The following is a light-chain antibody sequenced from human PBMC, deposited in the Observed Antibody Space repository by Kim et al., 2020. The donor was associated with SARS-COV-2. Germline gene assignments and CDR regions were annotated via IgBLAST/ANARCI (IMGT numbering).Light chain of an antibody. Sequence: QLVLTQAPSASASLGASVKLTGTLSSGHSSYAIAWHQQQPEKGPRFLMKLKSDGSHSKGDGIPDRFSGSRSGAERYLTISSLQSEDEADYYCQTWGTSLQVFGGGTKLTVL. CDR1: SGHSSYA. CDR3: QTWGTSLQV. J-gene: IGLJ3*02. V-gene: IGLV4-69*01. CDR2: LKSDGSH.